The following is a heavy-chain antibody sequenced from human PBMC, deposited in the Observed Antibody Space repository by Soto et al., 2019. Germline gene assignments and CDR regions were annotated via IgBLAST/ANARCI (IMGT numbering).Heavy chain of an antibody. CDR3: ARGTTVGGY. Sequence: EVQLVESGGGLVQPGGSLRLSCAASGFRFRDYWMYWVRQPPGKGLEWVANIKQDGSEKYYVDSVKGRFTSSRDNARNSLFLQMDSLRVEDTAVYFCARGTTVGGYWCQGTVVTVSS. D-gene: IGHD4-17*01. J-gene: IGHJ4*02. V-gene: IGHV3-7*01. CDR2: IKQDGSEK. CDR1: GFRFRDYW.